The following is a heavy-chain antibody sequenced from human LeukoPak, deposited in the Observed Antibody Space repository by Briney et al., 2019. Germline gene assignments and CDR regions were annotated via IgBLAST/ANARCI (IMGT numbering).Heavy chain of an antibody. Sequence: SETLSLTCTVSGGSISSGDYYWSWIRQHPGKGLEWIGYIYYSGSTYYNPSLKSRVTISVDTSKNQFSLKLSSVTAADTAVYYCARDGNRAVGAFDIWGQGTMVTVSS. CDR2: IYYSGST. D-gene: IGHD4-23*01. V-gene: IGHV4-31*03. J-gene: IGHJ3*02. CDR1: GGSISSGDYY. CDR3: ARDGNRAVGAFDI.